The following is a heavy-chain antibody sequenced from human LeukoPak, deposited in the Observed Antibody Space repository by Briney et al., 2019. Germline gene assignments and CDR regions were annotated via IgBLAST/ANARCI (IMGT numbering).Heavy chain of an antibody. CDR1: GYTFTDYY. CDR2: INTSGGHT. CDR3: ARGLEGLDSNNYLSFAFDI. D-gene: IGHD4-11*01. J-gene: IGHJ3*02. Sequence: ASVKVSCKASGYTFTDYYMHWVRQAPGQGLEWMGIINTSGGHTNYAQKFQGRVSMTRDTSTGTLYMDLSSLRFEDTAVYYCARGLEGLDSNNYLSFAFDIWGQGTMVTVS. V-gene: IGHV1-46*01.